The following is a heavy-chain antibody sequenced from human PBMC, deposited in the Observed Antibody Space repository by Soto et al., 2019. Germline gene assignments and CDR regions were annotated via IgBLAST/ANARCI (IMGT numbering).Heavy chain of an antibody. CDR2: VYYTGST. CDR1: VVSISGSY. D-gene: IGHD6-19*01. J-gene: IGHJ4*02. Sequence: WETLSLTCSVSVVSISGSYWSWIRHSPGKGLEWLGYVYYTGSTNYSPSLRSRVSISVDTSKNEFSLRLSSVTAADTAVYFCARSVAVAGAHIDYWGQGTKVTVSS. V-gene: IGHV4-59*01. CDR3: ARSVAVAGAHIDY.